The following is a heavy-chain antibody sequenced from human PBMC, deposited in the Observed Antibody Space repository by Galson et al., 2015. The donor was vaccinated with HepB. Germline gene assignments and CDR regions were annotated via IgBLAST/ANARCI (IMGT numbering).Heavy chain of an antibody. D-gene: IGHD6-19*01. J-gene: IGHJ4*02. CDR3: ARAVAGTLFEY. CDR1: GDSVSSNSVT. V-gene: IGHV6-1*01. CDR2: TYYRSKWYN. Sequence: CAISGDSVSSNSVTWNWIRQSPSRGLEWLGRTYYRSKWYNDYAISVKSRITINPDTSKNQFSLQLNSVTPEDTAVYYCARAVAGTLFEYWGQGTLVTISP.